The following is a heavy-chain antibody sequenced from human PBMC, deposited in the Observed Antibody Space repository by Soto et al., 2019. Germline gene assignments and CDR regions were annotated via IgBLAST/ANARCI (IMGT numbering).Heavy chain of an antibody. D-gene: IGHD2-15*01. Sequence: QVHLVESGGGLVKPGGSLRLSCAASGFTFSDYQMSWIRQAPGKGLEWVSYIGSSGLSVYYEDSVKGRFTISRDNANNSLYLEMNSLRAEDSAVYYCARDLRLLLSHNYYYYYLDVWGKGTMVSVSS. J-gene: IGHJ6*03. CDR2: IGSSGLSV. V-gene: IGHV3-11*01. CDR3: ARDLRLLLSHNYYYYYLDV. CDR1: GFTFSDYQ.